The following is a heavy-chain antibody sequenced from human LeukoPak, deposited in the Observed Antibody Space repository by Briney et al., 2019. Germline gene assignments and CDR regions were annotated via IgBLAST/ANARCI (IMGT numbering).Heavy chain of an antibody. J-gene: IGHJ3*02. V-gene: IGHV4-4*07. Sequence: SETLSLTCAVYGGSFSGYYWSWIRQPAGKGLEWIGRIYTSGSTNYNPSLKSRVTMSVDTSKNQFSLKLSSVTAADTAVYYCARDHSGSYLDAFDIWGQGTMVTVSS. CDR3: ARDHSGSYLDAFDI. D-gene: IGHD1-26*01. CDR2: IYTSGST. CDR1: GGSFSGYY.